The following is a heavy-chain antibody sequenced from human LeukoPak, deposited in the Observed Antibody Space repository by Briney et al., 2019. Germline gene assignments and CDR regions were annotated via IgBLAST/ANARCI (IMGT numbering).Heavy chain of an antibody. CDR1: GYTFTGYY. J-gene: IGHJ4*02. V-gene: IGHV1-3*03. CDR2: VNADNGYI. CDR3: ARGETSGSYLIDY. Sequence: ASVKVSCKASGYTFTGYYMHWVRQAPGQRLEWMGYVNADNGYIKYSQDFQGRVTISRDTSANTDYMELSSLRSEDTAVYYCARGETSGSYLIDYWGQGTLVTVSS. D-gene: IGHD1-26*01.